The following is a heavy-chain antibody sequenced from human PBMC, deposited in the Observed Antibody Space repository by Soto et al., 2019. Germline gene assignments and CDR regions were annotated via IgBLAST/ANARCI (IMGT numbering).Heavy chain of an antibody. CDR3: ARGVYCSSTSCYWGMDV. J-gene: IGHJ6*02. CDR1: GGSISSYF. Sequence: PSETLSLTCTVSGGSISSYFWSWIRQPPGKGLEWIGYIYYSGSTNYNPSLKSRVTISVDTSKNQFSLKLSSMTAADTAVYYCARGVYCSSTSCYWGMDVWGQGTTVTVSS. D-gene: IGHD2-2*01. V-gene: IGHV4-59*12. CDR2: IYYSGST.